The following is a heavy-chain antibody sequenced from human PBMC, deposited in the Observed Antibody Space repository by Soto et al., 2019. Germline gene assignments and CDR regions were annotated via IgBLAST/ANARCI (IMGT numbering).Heavy chain of an antibody. J-gene: IGHJ4*02. Sequence: GESLKISCKASGYIRNTDWISWVRQKPGKGLEWMGRIDPLDSHTKYSPSFEGRVNISVTKSITTVFLQWSSLRASDTAMYYCARQIYDSDTGPNFQYYFDSWGQGTPVTVSS. V-gene: IGHV5-10-1*01. CDR2: IDPLDSHT. CDR3: ARQIYDSDTGPNFQYYFDS. D-gene: IGHD3-22*01. CDR1: GYIRNTDW.